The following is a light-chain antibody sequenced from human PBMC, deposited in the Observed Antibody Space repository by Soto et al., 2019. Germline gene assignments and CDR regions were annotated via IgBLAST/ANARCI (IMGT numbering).Light chain of an antibody. CDR1: SSDIGTYNL. V-gene: IGLV2-23*02. J-gene: IGLJ3*02. CDR2: GVS. CDR3: CSYAGSDTWV. Sequence: QSALTQPASVSGSPGQSITISCTGSSSDIGTYNLVSWYQHHPGKAPKLMIYGVSLRPSGISYRFSASKSGNTASLTITGLQAEDEADYHCCSYAGSDTWVFGGGTKLTVL.